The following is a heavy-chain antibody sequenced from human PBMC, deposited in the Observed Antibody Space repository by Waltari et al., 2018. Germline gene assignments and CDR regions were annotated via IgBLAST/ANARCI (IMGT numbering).Heavy chain of an antibody. J-gene: IGHJ3*02. CDR3: ATDMGDEVITKNAFDI. CDR1: GYTLTELS. V-gene: IGHV1-24*01. Sequence: VQLVQSGAEVKKPGASVKVSCKVSGYTLTELSMHWVRQAPGKGLEWMGGFDPEDGETIYAQKFQGRVTMTEDTSTDTAYMELSSLRSEDTAVYYCATDMGDEVITKNAFDIWGQGTMVTVSS. CDR2: FDPEDGET. D-gene: IGHD3-22*01.